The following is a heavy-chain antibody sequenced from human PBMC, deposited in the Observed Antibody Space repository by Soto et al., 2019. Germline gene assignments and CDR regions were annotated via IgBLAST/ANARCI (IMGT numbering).Heavy chain of an antibody. V-gene: IGHV3-23*01. CDR1: GFTFSSYA. Sequence: GGSLRLSCAASGFTFSSYAMSWVRQAPGKGLEWVSAISGSGGSTYYADSVKGRFTISRDNSKNTLYLQMNSLRAEDTAVYYCAREAPRGYSYGGGMDVWGQGTTVTVSS. D-gene: IGHD5-18*01. CDR2: ISGSGGST. J-gene: IGHJ6*02. CDR3: AREAPRGYSYGGGMDV.